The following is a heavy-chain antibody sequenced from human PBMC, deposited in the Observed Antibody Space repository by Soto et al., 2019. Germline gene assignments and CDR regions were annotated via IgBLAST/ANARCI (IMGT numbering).Heavy chain of an antibody. D-gene: IGHD1-1*01. J-gene: IGHJ4*02. CDR2: ISAYNDYT. Sequence: ASVKVSCTASGYTFTDHGIGWVRQAPGQGFEWMGWISAYNDYTAYAQKFQGRVTMTTDKYTNTAYMELRSLTSDDTAVYYCENDRTRLTQNLLDVYWGQGTLVTVS. CDR1: GYTFTDHG. CDR3: ENDRTRLTQNLLDVY. V-gene: IGHV1-18*01.